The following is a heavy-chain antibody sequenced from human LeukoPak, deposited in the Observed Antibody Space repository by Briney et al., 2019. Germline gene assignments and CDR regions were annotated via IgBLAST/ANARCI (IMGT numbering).Heavy chain of an antibody. Sequence: SVKVSCKASGGTFSSYAISWVRQAPGQGPEWMGGIIPIFGTANYAQKFQGRVTITADKSTSTAYMELSSLRSEDTAVYYCARSSGYSSEIDYWGQGTLVTVSS. D-gene: IGHD5-18*01. J-gene: IGHJ4*02. V-gene: IGHV1-69*06. CDR3: ARSSGYSSEIDY. CDR1: GGTFSSYA. CDR2: IIPIFGTA.